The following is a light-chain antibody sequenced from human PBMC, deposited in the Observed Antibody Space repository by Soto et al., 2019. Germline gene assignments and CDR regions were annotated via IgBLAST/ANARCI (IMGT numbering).Light chain of an antibody. CDR2: AAS. J-gene: IGKJ5*01. CDR3: QQYGYCRIP. V-gene: IGKV3-20*01. CDR1: QSFSSSH. Sequence: EIVLTQSPCTRSLSPGERATLSCRASQSFSSSHLAWYQHKPGQAPRLLIYAASSRATGSPDRFSGGGCGTDFTLTISRMEPEDFAVSYCQQYGYCRIPFGQGTRLEIK.